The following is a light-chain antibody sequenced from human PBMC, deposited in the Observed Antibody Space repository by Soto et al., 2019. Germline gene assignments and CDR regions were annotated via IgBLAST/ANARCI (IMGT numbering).Light chain of an antibody. CDR3: QQNYRATPWT. CDR2: AAS. J-gene: IGKJ1*01. V-gene: IGKV1-39*01. CDR1: QSISRY. Sequence: DIQMTQSPSSLSASVGDRITITCRASQSISRYLNWYQHKPGKAPKLLINAASSLERGVQSRLSGGGSGTDFTLNISSLQPDDFATYYCQQNYRATPWTFGQGTKVEIK.